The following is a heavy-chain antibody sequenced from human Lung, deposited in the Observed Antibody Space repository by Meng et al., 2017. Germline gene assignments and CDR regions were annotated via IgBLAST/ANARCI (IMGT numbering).Heavy chain of an antibody. CDR3: ARGRVVVAATPSDY. V-gene: IGHV3-21*01. CDR1: GFTFSSYS. D-gene: IGHD2-15*01. J-gene: IGHJ4*02. CDR2: ISSSSA. Sequence: EVLLVELGGGLVKPGGSLRLSCAASGFTFSSYSMYLVRQASGKGLEWVSSISSSSAYADSVKGRFTISRDNAKNSLYLQMNSLRAEDTAVYYCARGRVVVAATPSDYWGQGTLVTVSS.